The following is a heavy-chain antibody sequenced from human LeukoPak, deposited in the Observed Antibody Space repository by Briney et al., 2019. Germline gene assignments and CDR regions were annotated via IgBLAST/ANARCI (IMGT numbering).Heavy chain of an antibody. J-gene: IGHJ6*03. CDR3: ARQVSDYFYYYMDV. CDR1: GGSISTSSYY. V-gene: IGHV4-39*01. CDR2: IYYSGTT. Sequence: PSETLSLTCTVSGGSISTSSYYWGWIRQPPGKGLGWIGTIYYSGTTYYNPSLESRVTISEDTSRNRFSLMLSSVTAADTAIYYCARQVSDYFYYYMDVWGEGTTVIVSS.